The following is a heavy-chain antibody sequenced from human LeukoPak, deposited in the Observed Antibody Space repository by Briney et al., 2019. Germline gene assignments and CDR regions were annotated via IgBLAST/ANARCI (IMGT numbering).Heavy chain of an antibody. V-gene: IGHV3-53*01. J-gene: IGHJ4*02. CDR2: IYSGGST. D-gene: IGHD2-15*01. CDR1: GFTVSSNY. CDR3: AKSRSGGGSCYNY. Sequence: GGSLRLSCAASGFTVSSNYMSWVRQAPGKGLEWVSVIYSGGSTYYADSVKGRFTISRDNSKNTLYLQMNSLRAEDTAVYYCAKSRSGGGSCYNYWGQGTLVTVSS.